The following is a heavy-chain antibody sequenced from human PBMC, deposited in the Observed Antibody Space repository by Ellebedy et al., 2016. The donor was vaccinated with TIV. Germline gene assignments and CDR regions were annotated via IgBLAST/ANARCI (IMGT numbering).Heavy chain of an antibody. D-gene: IGHD4-17*01. CDR1: GFSVSRQY. CDR2: IYSGGTT. J-gene: IGHJ4*02. Sequence: GESLKISCAASGFSVSRQYMSWVRQAPGKGLEWVSLIYSGGTTYYADSVKGRFTISRDNSKNTLYLKMNSLRAEDTALYYCASRTRGDYPYFDFWGQGTLVTVS. V-gene: IGHV3-53*01. CDR3: ASRTRGDYPYFDF.